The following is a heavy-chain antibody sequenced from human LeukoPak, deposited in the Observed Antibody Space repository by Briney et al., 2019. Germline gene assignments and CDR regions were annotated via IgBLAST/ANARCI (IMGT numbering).Heavy chain of an antibody. CDR1: GFSFSTSG. J-gene: IGHJ4*02. CDR2: ISYHGHDT. Sequence: GGSLRLSCVVSGFSFSTSGMHWVRQAPGKGLDWVAVISYHGHDTYYADAVKGRFTISRDDSKNTIYLQMNSLRPEDTALYYCATEGGCSGGSCPGYWGQGTLVIVSS. D-gene: IGHD2-15*01. V-gene: IGHV3-30*03. CDR3: ATEGGCSGGSCPGY.